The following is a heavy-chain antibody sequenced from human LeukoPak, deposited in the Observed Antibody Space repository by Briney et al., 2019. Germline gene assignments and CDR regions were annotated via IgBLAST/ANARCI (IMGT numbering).Heavy chain of an antibody. CDR2: ISSSSSYI. V-gene: IGHV3-11*06. Sequence: GGPLRLSCAASGFTFSDYYMSWIRQAPGKGLEWVSSISSSSSYIYYADSVKGRFTISRDNAKNSLYLQMNSLRAEDTAVYYCARGLYSGSYYVPPDYWGQGTLVTVSS. CDR1: GFTFSDYY. D-gene: IGHD1-26*01. CDR3: ARGLYSGSYYVPPDY. J-gene: IGHJ4*02.